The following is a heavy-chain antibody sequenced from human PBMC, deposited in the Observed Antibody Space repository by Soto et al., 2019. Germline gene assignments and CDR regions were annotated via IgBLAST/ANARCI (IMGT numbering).Heavy chain of an antibody. CDR1: GDTCSSYA. Sequence: SVKVTCKASGDTCSSYAISWVRQSPGQGLEWMGGIIPIFGTANYAQKFQGRVTITADESTSTAYMELSSLRSEDTAVYYCARGDGQYAAMDVWGQGTTVTVSS. CDR2: IIPIFGTA. CDR3: ARGDGQYAAMDV. J-gene: IGHJ6*02. V-gene: IGHV1-69*13. D-gene: IGHD2-2*01.